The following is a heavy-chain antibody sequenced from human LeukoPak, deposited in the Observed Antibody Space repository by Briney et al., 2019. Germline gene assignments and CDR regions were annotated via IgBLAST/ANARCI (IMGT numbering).Heavy chain of an antibody. Sequence: KXXCKASGGXXXXXXXXWAXQXPGQXXXXXXGIIPIFGTANYAQKFQGRVTITADESTSTAYMELSSLRSEDTAVYYCARGEWLLYAFDIWGQGTMVTVSS. D-gene: IGHD3-3*01. CDR2: IIPIFGTA. CDR3: ARGEWLLYAFDI. V-gene: IGHV1-69*01. J-gene: IGHJ3*02. CDR1: GGXXXXXX.